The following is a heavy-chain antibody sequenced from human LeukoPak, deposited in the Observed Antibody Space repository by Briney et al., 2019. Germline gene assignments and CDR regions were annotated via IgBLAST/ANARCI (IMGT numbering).Heavy chain of an antibody. CDR2: IYSSGST. CDR1: GGSMSRYY. V-gene: IGHV4-4*07. D-gene: IGHD1-26*01. Sequence: PSETRSLTCTASGGSMSRYYWSWIRQPAGEGLEWIGRIYSSGSTHYNPSLESRVTISVDTSKDQFSLKVTYVTAADTAVYYCARTSATAATYFDYWGQGTLVTVSS. CDR3: ARTSATAATYFDY. J-gene: IGHJ4*02.